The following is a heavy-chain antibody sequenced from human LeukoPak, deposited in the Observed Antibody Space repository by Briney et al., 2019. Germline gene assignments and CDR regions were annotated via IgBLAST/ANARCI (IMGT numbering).Heavy chain of an antibody. CDR1: GGTFSSYA. CDR3: ARAHHYYGSGNPYYYYYMDV. J-gene: IGHJ6*03. D-gene: IGHD3-10*01. CDR2: IIPIFGTA. Sequence: GASVKVSCKASGGTFSSYAISWVRQAPGQGLEWMGGIIPIFGTANYAQKFQGRVTITADESTSTAYMELSSLRSEDTAVYYCARAHHYYGSGNPYYYYYMDVWGKGTTVTVSS. V-gene: IGHV1-69*13.